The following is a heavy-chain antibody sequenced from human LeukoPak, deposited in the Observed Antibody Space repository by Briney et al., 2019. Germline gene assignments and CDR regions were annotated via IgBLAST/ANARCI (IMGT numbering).Heavy chain of an antibody. Sequence: SQTLSLTCAVSGGSISSGGYSWSWIRQPPGKGLEWIVYIYHSGSTYYNPSLKSRVTISVDRSKNQFSLRLSSVTAADTAVYYCARGISGWFGELVAFDYWGQGTLVTVSS. CDR2: IYHSGST. CDR3: ARGISGWFGELVAFDY. D-gene: IGHD3-10*01. J-gene: IGHJ4*02. V-gene: IGHV4-30-2*01. CDR1: GGSISSGGYS.